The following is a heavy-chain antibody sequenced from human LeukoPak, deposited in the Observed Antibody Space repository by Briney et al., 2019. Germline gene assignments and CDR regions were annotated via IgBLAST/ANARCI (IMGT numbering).Heavy chain of an antibody. D-gene: IGHD1-1*01. J-gene: IGHJ3*02. CDR1: GGSISSSSYY. V-gene: IGHV4-39*01. CDR3: ARHGSGGRAFDI. Sequence: KPSETLSLTCTVSGGSISSSSYYWGWIRQPPGKGLEWIGSSYYSGSTYYNPSLKSRVTISVDTSKNQWSLKQSSVTAADTACYYCARHGSGGRAFDIWGQGTMVTVSS. CDR2: SYYSGST.